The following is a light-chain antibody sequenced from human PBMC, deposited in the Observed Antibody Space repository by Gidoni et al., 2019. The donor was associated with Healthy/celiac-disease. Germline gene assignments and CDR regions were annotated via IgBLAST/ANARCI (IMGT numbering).Light chain of an antibody. CDR2: VDS. V-gene: IGLV3-21*02. CDR3: QVWDSSSDPVV. J-gene: IGLJ2*01. Sequence: SYGLTQPPSVSVATGQTARITCGGNNIGSKSVHWYQQKPGTAPVLVVYVDSDRPSGIPELFSGSNSGNTATLTISRVEAGDEADYYCQVWDSSSDPVVFGGGTKLPVL. CDR1: NIGSKS.